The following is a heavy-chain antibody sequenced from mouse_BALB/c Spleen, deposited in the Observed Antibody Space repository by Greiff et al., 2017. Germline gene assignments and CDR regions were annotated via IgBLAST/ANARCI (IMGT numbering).Heavy chain of an antibody. V-gene: IGHV5-17*02. D-gene: IGHD2-10*02. CDR1: GFTFSSFG. Sequence: EVQVVESGGGLVQPGGSRKLSCAASGFTFSSFGMHWVRQAPEKGLEWVAYISSGSSTIYYADTVKGRFTISRDNPKNTLFLQMTSLRSEDTAMYYCAREYGNYYYAMDYWGQGTSVTVSS. CDR2: ISSGSSTI. CDR3: AREYGNYYYAMDY. J-gene: IGHJ4*01.